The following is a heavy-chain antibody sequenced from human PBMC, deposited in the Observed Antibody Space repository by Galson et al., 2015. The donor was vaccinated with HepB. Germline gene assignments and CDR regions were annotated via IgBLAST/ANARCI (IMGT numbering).Heavy chain of an antibody. CDR2: ISAASTYI. V-gene: IGHV3-21*01. J-gene: IGHJ6*02. CDR3: ARDHGHYYYGMDV. CDR1: TFIFSTYS. Sequence: SLRLSCAASTFIFSTYSMDWVRQAPGKGLEWVSSISAASTYIYYADSVKGRFTISRDNAKNSLYVQMNSLRAEDTAVYYCARDHGHYYYGMDVWGQGTTVTVSS. D-gene: IGHD2-8*01.